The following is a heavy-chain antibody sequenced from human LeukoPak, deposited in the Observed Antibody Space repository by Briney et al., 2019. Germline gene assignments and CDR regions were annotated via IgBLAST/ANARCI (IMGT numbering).Heavy chain of an antibody. CDR3: AKDQQNLNFDY. D-gene: IGHD6-13*01. CDR2: ISYDGSNK. CDR1: GFTFSSYG. J-gene: IGHJ4*02. V-gene: IGHV3-30*18. Sequence: GGSLRLSCAASGFTFSSYGMHWVRQAPGKGLEWVAVISYDGSNKYYADSVKGRFTISRDNSKNTLYLQLNSLRAEDTAVYYCAKDQQNLNFDYWGQGTLVTVSS.